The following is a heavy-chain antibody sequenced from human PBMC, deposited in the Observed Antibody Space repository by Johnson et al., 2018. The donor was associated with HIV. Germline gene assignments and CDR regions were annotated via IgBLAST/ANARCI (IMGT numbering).Heavy chain of an antibody. CDR3: ARPYNWNFYDAFDI. CDR2: VSYDGSKK. V-gene: IGHV3-30*03. CDR1: GFTFSSYG. Sequence: QVQLVESGGGVVQPGRSLRLSCVASGFTFSSYGMHWVRQAPGKGLEWVAIVSYDGSKKYYPDSVKGRFTISRDNSKNTLYLQMDSLRAEDTAVYYCARPYNWNFYDAFDIWGQGTMVTVSS. D-gene: IGHD1-7*01. J-gene: IGHJ3*02.